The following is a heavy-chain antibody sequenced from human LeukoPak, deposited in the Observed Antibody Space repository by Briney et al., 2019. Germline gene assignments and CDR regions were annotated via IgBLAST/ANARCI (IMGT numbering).Heavy chain of an antibody. CDR3: ARGQSPTQLRFFYGMDV. CDR1: GGTFSSYA. V-gene: IGHV1-69*13. Sequence: ASVKVSCKASGGTFSSYAITWVRQAPGQGLEWMGGIIPIFGTANYAQKFQGRVTITADESTSTAYMELSSLRSEDTAVYYCARGQSPTQLRFFYGMDVWGQGTTVTVSS. CDR2: IIPIFGTA. J-gene: IGHJ6*02. D-gene: IGHD3-3*01.